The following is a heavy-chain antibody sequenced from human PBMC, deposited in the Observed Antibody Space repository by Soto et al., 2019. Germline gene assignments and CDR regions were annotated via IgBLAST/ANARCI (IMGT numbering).Heavy chain of an antibody. CDR1: GSTFTRNG. V-gene: IGHV1-18*01. D-gene: IGHD1-26*01. CDR2: ISAYNGDT. CDR3: ARSSGTYPPSRYYYGLDV. J-gene: IGHJ6*02. Sequence: ASGRVYCRASGSTFTRNGFRWVRQAPGQGLEWMVGISAYNGDTTYPQKFQARVTMTTDTSTSTAYLDLRSLRSDDTAVYYCARSSGTYPPSRYYYGLDVWGQGTTVTVSS.